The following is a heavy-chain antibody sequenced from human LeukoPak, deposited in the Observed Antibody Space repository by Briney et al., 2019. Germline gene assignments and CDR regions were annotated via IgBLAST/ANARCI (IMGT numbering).Heavy chain of an antibody. CDR2: IYYSGST. J-gene: IGHJ4*02. V-gene: IGHV4-39*01. D-gene: IGHD5-18*01. CDR1: GGSISSSSYY. Sequence: SETLSLTCTVSGGSISSSSYYWGWIRQPPGKGLEWIGSIYYSGSTYYNPSLKSRVTISVDTSKNQFSLKLSSVTAADTAVYYCARRYRGGYSYGFYFDYWGQGTLVTVSS. CDR3: ARRYRGGYSYGFYFDY.